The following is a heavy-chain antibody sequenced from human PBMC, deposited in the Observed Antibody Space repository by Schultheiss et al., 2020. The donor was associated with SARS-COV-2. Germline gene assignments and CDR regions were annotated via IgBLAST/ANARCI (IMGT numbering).Heavy chain of an antibody. D-gene: IGHD4-17*01. V-gene: IGHV4-61*08. J-gene: IGHJ4*02. CDR3: ATESIDYGDYAAPTRFDY. Sequence: SETLSLTCTVSGGSISSGDYYWSWIRQPPGKGLEWIGYIYYSGSTNYNPSLKSRVTISVDTSKNQFSLKLSSVTAADTAVYYCATESIDYGDYAAPTRFDYWGQGTLVTVSS. CDR2: IYYSGST. CDR1: GGSISSGDYY.